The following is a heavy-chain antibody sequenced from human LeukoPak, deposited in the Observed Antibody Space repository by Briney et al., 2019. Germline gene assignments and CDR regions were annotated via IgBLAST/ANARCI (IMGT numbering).Heavy chain of an antibody. CDR2: IYYSGST. Sequence: SETLSLTCTVSGGSISSYYWSWIRQPPGKGLEWIGYIYYSGSTNYNPSLKSRVTISVDTSKNQFSLKLSSVTAADTAVYYCARHPFSSPFDFWGQGTLVAVSS. D-gene: IGHD2/OR15-2a*01. CDR1: GGSISSYY. V-gene: IGHV4-59*01. J-gene: IGHJ4*02. CDR3: ARHPFSSPFDF.